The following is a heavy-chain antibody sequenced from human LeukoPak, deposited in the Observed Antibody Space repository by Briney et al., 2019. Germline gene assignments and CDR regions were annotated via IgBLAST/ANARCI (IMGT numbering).Heavy chain of an antibody. J-gene: IGHJ4*02. CDR3: AREVDYYFDY. CDR2: IYHSGST. CDR1: GDSISSGGYS. V-gene: IGHV4-30-2*01. Sequence: PSETLSLTCAVSGDSISSGGYSWSWIRQPPGKGLEWIGYIYHSGSTYYNPSLKSRVTISVDRSKNQFSLKLSSVTAADTAVYYCAREVDYYFDYWGQGTLSPSPQ.